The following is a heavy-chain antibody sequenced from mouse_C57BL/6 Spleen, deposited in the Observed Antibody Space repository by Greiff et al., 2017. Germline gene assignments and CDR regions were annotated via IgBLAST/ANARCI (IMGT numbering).Heavy chain of an antibody. CDR3: ARYYYGSSFYFDY. J-gene: IGHJ2*01. D-gene: IGHD1-1*01. CDR2: IRNKADGYTT. CDR1: GFTFTAYY. Sequence: EVKLVESGGGLVQPGGSLSLSCAASGFTFTAYYMSWVRQPPGKALEWLGFIRNKADGYTTEYSASVKGRFTISRDNSQSILYLQMHALRAEDGATYYCARYYYGSSFYFDYWGQGTTLTVSS. V-gene: IGHV7-3*01.